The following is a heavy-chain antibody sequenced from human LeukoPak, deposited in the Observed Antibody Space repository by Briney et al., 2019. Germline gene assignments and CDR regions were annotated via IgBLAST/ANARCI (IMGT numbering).Heavy chain of an antibody. V-gene: IGHV3-49*04. CDR2: IRGKAYGETT. J-gene: IGHJ4*02. CDR3: TRGDWGSNDY. CDR1: GFTFGDYA. D-gene: IGHD7-27*01. Sequence: GGSLRLSCTASGFTFGDYAMSWVRQAPGKGLEWVGFIRGKAYGETTAYAASVKGRFTISRDDSKSIAYLQMNSLETEDTAVYYCTRGDWGSNDYWGQGTLVTVSS.